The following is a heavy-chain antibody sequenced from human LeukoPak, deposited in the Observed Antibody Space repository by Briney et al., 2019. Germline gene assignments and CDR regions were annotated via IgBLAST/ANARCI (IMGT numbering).Heavy chain of an antibody. J-gene: IGHJ4*02. CDR2: ISWNSGSI. V-gene: IGHV3-9*01. CDR1: GFTFDDYA. CDR3: AKDREFRSYGYYFDY. Sequence: GRSLRLSCAASGFTFDDYAMHWVRQAPGKVLEWDSGISWNSGSIGYADSVKGRFTISRDNAKNSLYLQINSLRAEDTAVYYCAKDREFRSYGYYFDYWGQGTLVTVSS. D-gene: IGHD5-18*01.